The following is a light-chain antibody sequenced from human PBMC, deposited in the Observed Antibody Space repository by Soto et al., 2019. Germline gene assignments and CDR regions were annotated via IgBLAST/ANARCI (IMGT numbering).Light chain of an antibody. CDR2: GAS. CDR3: QQYNKWWT. V-gene: IGKV3-15*01. J-gene: IGKJ1*01. Sequence: EIVMTQSPATLSVPPGARTTRSGRASQSVSSNLAWYQQKPGQAPRLLIYGASTRATGIRARFSGSGSGTEFTLTISRLQSEDFAVYYCQQYNKWWTFGQGTKV. CDR1: QSVSSN.